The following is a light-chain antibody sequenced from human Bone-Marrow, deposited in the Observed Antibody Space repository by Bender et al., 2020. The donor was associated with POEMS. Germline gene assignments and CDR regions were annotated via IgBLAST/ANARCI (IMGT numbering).Light chain of an antibody. V-gene: IGLV2-11*01. CDR3: CSYAGSYSFYV. J-gene: IGLJ1*01. CDR2: DVS. Sequence: QSALTQPASVSESPGQSVTISCTGTSSDVGYFTHVAWYQQHPDKAPKLMIYDVSSRPSGVSYRFSGSKSGNTASLTISGLQAEDEADYYCCSYAGSYSFYVFGSGTKVTVL. CDR1: SSDVGYFTH.